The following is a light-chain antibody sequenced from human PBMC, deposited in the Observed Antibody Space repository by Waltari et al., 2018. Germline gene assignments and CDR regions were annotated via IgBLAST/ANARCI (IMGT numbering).Light chain of an antibody. J-gene: IGKJ2*01. V-gene: IGKV3-15*01. CDR2: GAS. CDR3: QQYSNWPL. CDR1: QSVSSN. Sequence: EAELTQSPATLSVSPGERATLSCRASQSVSSNLAWYQQKPGQPPRLLIYGASTRATGIPARFSGRGSGTEFTLTISILQSEDFAVYYCQQYSNWPLFGQGTKLEIK.